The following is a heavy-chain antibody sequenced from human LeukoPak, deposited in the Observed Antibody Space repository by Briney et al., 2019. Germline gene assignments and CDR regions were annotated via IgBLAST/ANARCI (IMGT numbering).Heavy chain of an antibody. D-gene: IGHD1-26*01. Sequence: GGSLRLSCAASGFTFGSYAMSWVRQTPGKSLEWVSIITNGGVTTYYADSVRGRFTISRDNSRNTLYLQMNSLRGDDTAVYYCAKDVGKWESLHFFDYWGQGTLVTVSS. CDR3: AKDVGKWESLHFFDY. CDR1: GFTFGSYA. CDR2: ITNGGVTT. J-gene: IGHJ4*02. V-gene: IGHV3-23*01.